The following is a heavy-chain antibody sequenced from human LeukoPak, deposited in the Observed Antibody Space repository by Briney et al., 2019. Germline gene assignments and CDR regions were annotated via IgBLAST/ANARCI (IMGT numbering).Heavy chain of an antibody. D-gene: IGHD6-25*01. Sequence: GASVKVSCRASGDTLTVYNIHWMRQAPGQGLEWMGWIHPSSGARQYAQKFQGRVTMTRDTSISTAYMELSSLRSDDTAIYYCAVSVQAASIPAFDYWGQGALLTVSS. J-gene: IGHJ4*02. V-gene: IGHV1-2*02. CDR2: IHPSSGAR. CDR1: GDTLTVYN. CDR3: AVSVQAASIPAFDY.